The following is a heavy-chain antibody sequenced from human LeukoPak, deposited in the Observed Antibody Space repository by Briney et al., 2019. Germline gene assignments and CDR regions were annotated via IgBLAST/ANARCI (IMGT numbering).Heavy chain of an antibody. CDR1: GFTVSSNY. CDR2: IYSGGST. Sequence: GGSLRLSCAASGFTVSSNYMSWVCQAPGKGLEWVSVIYSGGSTYYADSVKGRFTISRDNSKNTLYLQMNSLRAEDTAVYYCARAQRYDFWSGEYGMDVWGQGTTVTVSS. V-gene: IGHV3-66*01. CDR3: ARAQRYDFWSGEYGMDV. J-gene: IGHJ6*02. D-gene: IGHD3-3*01.